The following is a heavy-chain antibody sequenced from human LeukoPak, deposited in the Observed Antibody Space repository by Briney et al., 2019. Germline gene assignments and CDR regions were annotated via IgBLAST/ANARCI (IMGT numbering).Heavy chain of an antibody. CDR3: ARISPYQDDGSGYSYFDY. CDR1: GFSRPTRGVG. CDR2: IDWDDAK. D-gene: IGHD3-22*01. J-gene: IGHJ4*02. Sequence: SGPTLVNPPQTLTLTCTFSGFSRPTRGVGVGWIRQPPGRSLEWLSRIDWDDAKYYNTSLKTRLTISKDTFKNQVALKMSNMDPVDTATYYCARISPYQDDGSGYSYFDYWGQGTLVTVSS. V-gene: IGHV2-70*11.